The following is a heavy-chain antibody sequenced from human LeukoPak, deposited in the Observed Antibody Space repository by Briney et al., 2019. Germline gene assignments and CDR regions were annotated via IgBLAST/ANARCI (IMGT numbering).Heavy chain of an antibody. Sequence: SQTLSLTCAISGDSVSSNSAAWNWIRQSPSRGLEWLGRTYYRSKWYNDYAVSVKSRITINPDTSKNQFSLQLNSVTPEDTAVYYCARDKGIYSGYDPNWFDPWGQGTLVTVSS. CDR3: ARDKGIYSGYDPNWFDP. J-gene: IGHJ5*02. V-gene: IGHV6-1*01. CDR1: GDSVSSNSAA. CDR2: TYYRSKWYN. D-gene: IGHD5-12*01.